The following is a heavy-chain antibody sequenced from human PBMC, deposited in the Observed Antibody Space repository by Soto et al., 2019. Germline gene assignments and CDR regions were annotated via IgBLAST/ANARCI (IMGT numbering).Heavy chain of an antibody. V-gene: IGHV3-23*01. CDR2: ISVTGDTT. CDR1: GFTFSSYA. CDR3: ATLAIPYNWFDP. Sequence: VGSLRLSCAASGFTFSSYAMSWVRQAPGKGLEWVSGISVTGDTTYYADSVKGRFTISRDNSKNTLYLQMNSLRADDTAVYYCATLAIPYNWFDPWGQGTLVTVSS. D-gene: IGHD5-12*01. J-gene: IGHJ5*02.